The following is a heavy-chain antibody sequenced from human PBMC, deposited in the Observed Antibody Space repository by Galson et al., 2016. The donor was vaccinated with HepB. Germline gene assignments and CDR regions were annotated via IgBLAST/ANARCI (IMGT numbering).Heavy chain of an antibody. CDR1: GYTFTSYD. CDR3: ARAFRSSTVAARAFDP. J-gene: IGHJ5*02. V-gene: IGHV1-8*01. D-gene: IGHD6-6*01. Sequence: SVKVSCKAFGYTFTSYDINWVRQAGGQGLEWMGWMNPNSGYTGYPQKFQDRVAMTRNTSITTAYMELTGLTSEDTAVYYYARAFRSSTVAARAFDPWGQGTLVTVSS. CDR2: MNPNSGYT.